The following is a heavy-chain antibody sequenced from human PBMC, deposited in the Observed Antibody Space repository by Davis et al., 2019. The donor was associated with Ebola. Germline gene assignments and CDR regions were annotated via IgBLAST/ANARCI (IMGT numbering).Heavy chain of an antibody. CDR2: IYSGGST. V-gene: IGHV3-66*04. D-gene: IGHD6-19*01. CDR3: AGQNLGIAVAGTGY. CDR1: GFTVSSNY. J-gene: IGHJ4*02. Sequence: GGSLRLSCAAPGFTVSSNYMSWVRQAPGKGLEWVSVIYSGGSTYYADSVKRRFTISRDNSKNTLYLQMNSLRAEDTAVYYCAGQNLGIAVAGTGYWGQGTLVTVSS.